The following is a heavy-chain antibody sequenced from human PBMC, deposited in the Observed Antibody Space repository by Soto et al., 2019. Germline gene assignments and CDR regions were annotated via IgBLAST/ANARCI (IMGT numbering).Heavy chain of an antibody. CDR3: ARWRNWNDVNCVDY. D-gene: IGHD1-1*01. CDR1: GGTFSSYA. V-gene: IGHV1-69*01. J-gene: IGHJ4*02. CDR2: IIPIFGTA. Sequence: QVQLVQSGAEVKKPGSSVKVSCKASGGTFSSYAISWVRQDPGQGLAWMGGIIPIFGTANSAQKLQSRVTITADQSTITAYMEVSSLRSEDTAVYYCARWRNWNDVNCVDYCGQGTLVTFSS.